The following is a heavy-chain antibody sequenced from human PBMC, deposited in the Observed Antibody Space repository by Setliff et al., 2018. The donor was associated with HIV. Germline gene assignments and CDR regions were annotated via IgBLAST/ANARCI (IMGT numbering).Heavy chain of an antibody. CDR1: SGSISTYY. Sequence: PSETLSLTCTVSSGSISTYYWTWIRQPPGKGLEYIGYIYYTGSTDYNPSLNGRVTISIDMSKSQFSLKLSSVTAADTAVYYCAGEAWTSYRSSSGYYYYYMDVWGKGTTVTVSS. D-gene: IGHD6-6*01. J-gene: IGHJ6*03. V-gene: IGHV4-59*01. CDR3: AGEAWTSYRSSSGYYYYYMDV. CDR2: IYYTGST.